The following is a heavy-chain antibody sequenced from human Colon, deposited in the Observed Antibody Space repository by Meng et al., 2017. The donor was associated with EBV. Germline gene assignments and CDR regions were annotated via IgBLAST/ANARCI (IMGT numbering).Heavy chain of an antibody. CDR3: ASLYGDSSVWYLDL. CDR2: IYYSGST. V-gene: IGHV4-31*03. Sequence: QVQLRESGPGLVKPSQTLSPPCTVSGGSISSGNHYWSWIRQHPGKGLEYIGYIYYSGSTYYNPSLKSRVIISVDTSKNQLSLRLNSVTAADTAVYYCASLYGDSSVWYLDLWGRGTLVTVSS. J-gene: IGHJ2*01. D-gene: IGHD4-17*01. CDR1: GGSISSGNHY.